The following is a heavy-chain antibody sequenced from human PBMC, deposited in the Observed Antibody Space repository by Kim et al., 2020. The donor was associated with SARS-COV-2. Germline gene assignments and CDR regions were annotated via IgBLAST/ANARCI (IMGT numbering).Heavy chain of an antibody. V-gene: IGHV3-7*01. Sequence: GGSLRLSCAASGFTFSGYWMTWVRQAPEKGLEWVANINQDGSKKYYVDSVKGRFTISRDNTKNSLFLQMGTLRAEDAAVYYCARDWGGVAVAGSFNRWGQGTLVTVSS. D-gene: IGHD6-19*01. CDR2: INQDGSKK. CDR1: GFTFSGYW. J-gene: IGHJ4*02. CDR3: ARDWGGVAVAGSFNR.